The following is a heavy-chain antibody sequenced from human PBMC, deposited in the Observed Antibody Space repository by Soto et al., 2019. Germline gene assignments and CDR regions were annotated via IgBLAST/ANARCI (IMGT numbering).Heavy chain of an antibody. CDR2: IYPGDSDT. D-gene: IGHD3-9*01. Sequence: PGESLKISCKGSGYSFTSYWFGWVRQMPGKGLEWMGIIYPGDSDTRYSPSFQGQVTISADKSISTAYLQWSSLKASDTAMYYCALLGFDYGTLTAYYSVHHYYGLDGCGEGTSVSIS. CDR1: GYSFTSYW. CDR3: ALLGFDYGTLTAYYSVHHYYGLDG. V-gene: IGHV5-51*01. J-gene: IGHJ6*02.